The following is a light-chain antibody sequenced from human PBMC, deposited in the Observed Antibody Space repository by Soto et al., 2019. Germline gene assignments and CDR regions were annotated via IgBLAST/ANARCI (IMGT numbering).Light chain of an antibody. V-gene: IGKV1-33*01. CDR3: QQYDNLPPFT. CDR1: QDISNY. J-gene: IGKJ3*01. Sequence: DIQMTQSPSSLSASVGDRVTITCQASQDISNYLNWYQQKPGKAPKLLIYDASKLETGVPSRFSGSGSGTEFTFTISSLQPEDIATYYCQQYDNLPPFTFGPGTKVDIK. CDR2: DAS.